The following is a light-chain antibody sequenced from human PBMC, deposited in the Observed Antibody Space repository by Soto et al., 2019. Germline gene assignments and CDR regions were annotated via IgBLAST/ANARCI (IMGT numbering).Light chain of an antibody. V-gene: IGKV3-11*01. J-gene: IGKJ4*01. CDR1: QSVGTY. CDR3: QQRRLWLT. Sequence: DNVLSQSPATVSLSPGERNTLSCRANQSVGTYLNWYQQKSGQAPRLLIFDASNRAAGIPARFSGSGSGTDFTLTINSLDPEDFAVYFCQQRRLWLTFGGGTKVE. CDR2: DAS.